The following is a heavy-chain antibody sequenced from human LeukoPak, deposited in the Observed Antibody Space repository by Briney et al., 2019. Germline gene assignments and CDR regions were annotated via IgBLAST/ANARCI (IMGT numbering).Heavy chain of an antibody. CDR1: GLTFTTSA. CDR3: AREELPN. J-gene: IGHJ4*02. Sequence: GGSLRLSCTVSGLTFTTSAMKWLRQAPGKGLEWVAFISSGSGGIIHYAGSVKGRFTISRDNAKDSLYLEMTNLRVDDTAVYYCAREELPNWGQGTLVTVSS. D-gene: IGHD1-26*01. CDR2: ISSGSGGII. V-gene: IGHV3-48*01.